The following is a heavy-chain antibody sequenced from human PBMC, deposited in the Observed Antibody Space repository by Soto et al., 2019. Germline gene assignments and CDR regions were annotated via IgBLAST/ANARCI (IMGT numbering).Heavy chain of an antibody. Sequence: EVQLVESGGGLVKPGGSLRLSCAASGFTFSSYSMNWVRQAPGKGLEWVSSISSSSSYIYYADSVKGRFTISRDNAKNSLYLQMNSLRAEDTAVYYCARMGRDIVATFKFDYWGQGTLVTVSS. CDR3: ARMGRDIVATFKFDY. V-gene: IGHV3-21*01. CDR1: GFTFSSYS. CDR2: ISSSSSYI. J-gene: IGHJ4*02. D-gene: IGHD5-12*01.